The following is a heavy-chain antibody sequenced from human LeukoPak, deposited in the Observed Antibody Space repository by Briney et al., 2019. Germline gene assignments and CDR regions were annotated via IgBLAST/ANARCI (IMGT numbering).Heavy chain of an antibody. Sequence: PGGSLRLSCAASGFTFSIHSMSWVRQSPGKGLEWVSSISSGSSHIYYADSMNGGFTISRDNAKNSLFLQMNSLRAEDTAVYYCARDFRTQLDGYSPPYHFDYWGQGALVTVSS. CDR2: ISSGSSHI. J-gene: IGHJ4*02. V-gene: IGHV3-21*01. CDR3: ARDFRTQLDGYSPPYHFDY. D-gene: IGHD5-24*01. CDR1: GFTFSIHS.